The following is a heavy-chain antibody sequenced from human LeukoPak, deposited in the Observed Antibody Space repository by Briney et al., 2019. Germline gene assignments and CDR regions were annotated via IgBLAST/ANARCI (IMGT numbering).Heavy chain of an antibody. J-gene: IGHJ3*02. CDR2: IYYSGST. CDR3: ARVWSPLWFGDPGAFDI. Sequence: PSETLSLTCTVSGGSISSYYWSWIRQPPGKGLEWIGYIYYSGSTNYNPSLKSRVTIPVDTSKNQFSLKLSSVTAADTAVYYCARVWSPLWFGDPGAFDIWGQGTMVTVSS. CDR1: GGSISSYY. D-gene: IGHD3-10*01. V-gene: IGHV4-59*01.